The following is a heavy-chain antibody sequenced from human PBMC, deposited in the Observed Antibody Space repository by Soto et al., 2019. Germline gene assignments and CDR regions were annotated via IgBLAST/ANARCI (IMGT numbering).Heavy chain of an antibody. CDR2: IYHSGST. J-gene: IGHJ5*02. D-gene: IGHD3-10*01. V-gene: IGHV4-30-2*01. CDR3: SRFGESSNWFDP. CDR1: GGSISSGGYS. Sequence: SETLSLTCAVSGGSISSGGYSWIWIRQPPGKGLEWIGYIYHSGSTYYNPSLKSRVTISVDRSKNQFSLKLSSVTAADTAVYYCSRFGESSNWFDPWGQGTLVTVSS.